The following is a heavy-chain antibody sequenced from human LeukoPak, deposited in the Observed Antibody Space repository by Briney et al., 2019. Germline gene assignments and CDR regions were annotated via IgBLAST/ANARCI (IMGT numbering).Heavy chain of an antibody. CDR1: RFTFNRFG. CDR2: ISYDGSNK. CDR3: AKDRDRDFDY. D-gene: IGHD1-14*01. V-gene: IGHV3-30*18. J-gene: IGHJ4*02. Sequence: GGSLRLSCAASRFTFNRFGMHWVRQAPGKGLEWVAVISYDGSNKYYADSVKGRFTISRDNSKNTLYLQMNSLRGEDTAVYYCAKDRDRDFDYWGQGTLVTVSS.